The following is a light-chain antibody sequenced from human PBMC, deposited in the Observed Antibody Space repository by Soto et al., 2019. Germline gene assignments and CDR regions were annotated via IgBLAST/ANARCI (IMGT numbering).Light chain of an antibody. Sequence: DIVMTQSPDSLAVSLGERATINCRSSQSVLYSSNNENYLAWYQQKPGQPPKLLFYWASSRQSGVPDRFSGSGSGTDFTLTIRSLQAEDVAVYYCQQYFGTPLTFGGGTTVEIK. CDR2: WAS. CDR1: QSVLYSSNNENY. V-gene: IGKV4-1*01. CDR3: QQYFGTPLT. J-gene: IGKJ4*01.